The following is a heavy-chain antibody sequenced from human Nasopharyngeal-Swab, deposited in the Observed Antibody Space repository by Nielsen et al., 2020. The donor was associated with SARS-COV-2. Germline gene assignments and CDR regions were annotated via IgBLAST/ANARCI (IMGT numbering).Heavy chain of an antibody. CDR1: GDSVSSSSAA. Sequence: SQTLSLTCAISGDSVSSSSAAWNWIRQPPSRGLEWLGRTYYRSKWYNDYAVSVKSRITINPDTSKNQFSLHLNSMTPEDTAVYYCARARGAYGDYYYYYYTDVWGKGTTVTVSS. CDR3: ARARGAYGDYYYYYYTDV. D-gene: IGHD4-17*01. V-gene: IGHV6-1*01. CDR2: TYYRSKWYN. J-gene: IGHJ6*03.